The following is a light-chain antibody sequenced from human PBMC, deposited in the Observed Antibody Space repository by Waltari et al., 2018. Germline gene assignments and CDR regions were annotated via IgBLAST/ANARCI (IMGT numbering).Light chain of an antibody. J-gene: IGKJ1*01. CDR2: GAS. CDR3: QHYVRLPVT. Sequence: EIVLTPSPGTLSLSPGERATLSCRASQSVSRTLAWYQQKPGQAPRLLIYGASTRATGIPERFSGGGSGTDSSLTISRLEPEDFAVYYCQHYVRLPVTFGQGTKVEIK. V-gene: IGKV3-20*01. CDR1: QSVSRT.